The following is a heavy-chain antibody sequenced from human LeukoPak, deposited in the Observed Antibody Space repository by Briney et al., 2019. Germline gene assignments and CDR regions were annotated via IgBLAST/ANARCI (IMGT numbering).Heavy chain of an antibody. D-gene: IGHD2-2*01. J-gene: IGHJ4*02. Sequence: PSETLSLTCTVSGGSISSYYWSWIRQPPGKGLEWIGYIYYSGSTNYNPSLKSRVTISVDTSKNQLSLKLSSVTAADTAVYYCARVRGIYCSSTSCPETRFDYWGQGTLVTVSS. CDR1: GGSISSYY. V-gene: IGHV4-59*01. CDR2: IYYSGST. CDR3: ARVRGIYCSSTSCPETRFDY.